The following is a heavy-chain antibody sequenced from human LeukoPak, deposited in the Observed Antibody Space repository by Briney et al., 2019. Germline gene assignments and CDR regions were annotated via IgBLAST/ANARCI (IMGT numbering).Heavy chain of an antibody. Sequence: PGGSQRLSCTASGFTFSSYAMLWVRQSPGEGLECVSTISSNGGRTYYADSVEGRFTISRDNSKNTLYLQMSSLRAEDTAVYYCVKGGIVVLISAFDIWGQGTMVTVSS. CDR1: GFTFSSYA. CDR2: ISSNGGRT. D-gene: IGHD3-22*01. CDR3: VKGGIVVLISAFDI. J-gene: IGHJ3*02. V-gene: IGHV3-64D*06.